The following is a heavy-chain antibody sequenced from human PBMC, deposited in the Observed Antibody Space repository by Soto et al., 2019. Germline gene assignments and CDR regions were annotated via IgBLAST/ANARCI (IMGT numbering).Heavy chain of an antibody. CDR1: GGTFSSYA. Sequence: ASVKVSCKASGGTFSSYAISWVRQAPGQGLEWMGGIIPIFGTANYAQKFQGRVTITADKSTSTAYMELSSLRSEDTAVYYCARSVLRYFDWLSSYYGMDVWGQGTTVTAP. V-gene: IGHV1-69*06. CDR3: ARSVLRYFDWLSSYYGMDV. CDR2: IIPIFGTA. J-gene: IGHJ6*02. D-gene: IGHD3-9*01.